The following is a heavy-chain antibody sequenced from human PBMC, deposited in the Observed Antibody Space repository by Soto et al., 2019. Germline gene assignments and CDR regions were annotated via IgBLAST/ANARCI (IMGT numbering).Heavy chain of an antibody. J-gene: IGHJ4*02. CDR1: GFTFSSYW. CDR2: IKQDGSEE. V-gene: IGHV3-7*03. Sequence: EVQLVESGGGLVQPGGSLRLSCEASGFTFSSYWMTWVRQAPGKGLEWVVNIKQDGSEEYYVDSVKGRFTISRDNAKISLYLQMNSLRAEDTAVYYCGRGGGSGWYPANSWGQGTLVTVSS. D-gene: IGHD6-19*01. CDR3: GRGGGSGWYPANS.